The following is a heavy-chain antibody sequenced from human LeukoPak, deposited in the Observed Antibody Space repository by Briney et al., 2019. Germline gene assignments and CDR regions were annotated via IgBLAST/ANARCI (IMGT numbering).Heavy chain of an antibody. D-gene: IGHD6-13*01. J-gene: IGHJ4*02. V-gene: IGHV4-34*01. CDR3: ARGIAAASYFDY. CDR2: INHSGST. CDR1: GGSFSGYY. Sequence: SETLSLTCAVYGGSFSGYYWSWIRQPPGKGLEWIGEINHSGSTNYNPSLKSRVTISVDTSKNQFSLKLGSVAAAGTAVYYCARGIAAASYFDYWGQGTLVTVSS.